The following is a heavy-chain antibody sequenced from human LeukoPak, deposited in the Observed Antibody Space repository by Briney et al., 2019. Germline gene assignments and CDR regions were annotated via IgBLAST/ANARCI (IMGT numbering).Heavy chain of an antibody. CDR2: IYYSGST. D-gene: IGHD3-10*01. V-gene: IGHV4-39*07. CDR3: ARLPVLTMVRGVRWFDP. CDR1: GGSISSSSYY. Sequence: SETLSLTCTVSGGSISSSSYYWGWIRQPPGKGLEWIGSIYYSGSTYYNPSLKSRVTISVDTSKNQFSLKLSSVTAADTAVYYCARLPVLTMVRGVRWFDPWGQGTLVTVSS. J-gene: IGHJ5*02.